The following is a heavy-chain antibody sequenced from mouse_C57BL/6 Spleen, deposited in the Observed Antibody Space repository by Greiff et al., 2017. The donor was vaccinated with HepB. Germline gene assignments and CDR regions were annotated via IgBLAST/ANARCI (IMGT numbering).Heavy chain of an antibody. CDR3: ARGGDYYGNWYFDV. V-gene: IGHV5-16*01. Sequence: EVKLVESEGGLVQPGSSMKLSCTASGFTFSDYYMAWVRQVPEKGLEWVANIYYDGSRTYYLDSLESRFILSRENAKNILYLQMSRLKSEDTATYYCARGGDYYGNWYFDVWGTGTTVTVSS. D-gene: IGHD1-1*01. J-gene: IGHJ1*03. CDR2: IYYDGSRT. CDR1: GFTFSDYY.